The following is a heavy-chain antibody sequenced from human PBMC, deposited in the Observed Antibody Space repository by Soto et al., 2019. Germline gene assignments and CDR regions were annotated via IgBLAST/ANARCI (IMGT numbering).Heavy chain of an antibody. CDR2: FYSSGSI. V-gene: IGHV4-4*08. D-gene: IGHD6-19*01. CDR1: GASISSYF. J-gene: IGHJ5*02. CDR3: ARMYSSGSGWFHP. Sequence: SETLSLTCTVSGASISSYFWSWIRHHPGKGLEWIGSFYSSGSIIYNPSLRSRVSISGDTSSNQFSMSLTSVTAADTARYYCARMYSSGSGWFHPWGQGTLVTVSS.